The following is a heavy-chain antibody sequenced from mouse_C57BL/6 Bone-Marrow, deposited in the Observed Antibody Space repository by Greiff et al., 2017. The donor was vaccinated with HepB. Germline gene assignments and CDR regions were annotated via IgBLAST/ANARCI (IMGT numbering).Heavy chain of an antibody. CDR1: GFTFTDYY. CDR3: ARYTILRAYFDY. Sequence: EVKLVESGGGLVQPGGSLSLSCAASGFTFTDYYMSWARQPPGKALEWLGFIRNKANGYTTEYSASVKGRFTISRDNSQSILYLQMNALRAEDSATYYCARYTILRAYFDYWGQGTTLTVSS. CDR2: IRNKANGYTT. D-gene: IGHD1-1*01. J-gene: IGHJ2*01. V-gene: IGHV7-3*01.